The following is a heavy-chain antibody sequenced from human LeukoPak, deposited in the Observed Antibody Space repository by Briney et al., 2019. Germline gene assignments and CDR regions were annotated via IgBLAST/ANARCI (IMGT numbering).Heavy chain of an antibody. CDR3: ARGVQLDYYYYYMDV. Sequence: ASVKVSCKASGGTFSSYAISWVRQATGQGLEWMGRIIPIFGTANYAQKFQGRVTITTDESTSTAYMELSSLRSEDTAVYYCARGVQLDYYYYYMDVWGKGTTVTVSS. V-gene: IGHV1-69*05. CDR1: GGTFSSYA. J-gene: IGHJ6*03. D-gene: IGHD5-18*01. CDR2: IIPIFGTA.